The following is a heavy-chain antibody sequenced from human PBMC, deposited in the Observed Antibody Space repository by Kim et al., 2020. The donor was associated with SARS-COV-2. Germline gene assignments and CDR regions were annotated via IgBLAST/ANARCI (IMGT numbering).Heavy chain of an antibody. J-gene: IGHJ4*02. V-gene: IGHV4-39*01. CDR3: ARRRWLHYFDY. D-gene: IGHD3-22*01. Sequence: SETLSLTCTVSGGSISSSSYYWGWIRQPPGKGLEWIGSIYYSGSTYYYPSLKSRVTISVDTSKNQFSLKPSSVTAADTAVYYCARRRWLHYFDYWGQGTLVTVSS. CDR1: GGSISSSSYY. CDR2: IYYSGST.